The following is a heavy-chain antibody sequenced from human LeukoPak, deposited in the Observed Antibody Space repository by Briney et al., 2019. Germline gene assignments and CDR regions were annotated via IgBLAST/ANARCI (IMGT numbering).Heavy chain of an antibody. CDR1: GYTFTSYD. Sequence: ASVKVSCKASGYTFTSYDINWVRQATGQGLEWMGWMNPNSGNTGYAQKFQGRVTMTRNTSISTAYMELSSLRSEDTAVYYCARDGGDYYGSGSYENYFDYWGQGTLVTVSS. V-gene: IGHV1-8*01. CDR3: ARDGGDYYGSGSYENYFDY. D-gene: IGHD3-10*01. CDR2: MNPNSGNT. J-gene: IGHJ4*02.